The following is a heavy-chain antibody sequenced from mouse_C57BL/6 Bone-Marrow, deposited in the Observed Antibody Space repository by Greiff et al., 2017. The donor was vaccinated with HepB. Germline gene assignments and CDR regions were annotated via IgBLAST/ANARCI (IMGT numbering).Heavy chain of an antibody. J-gene: IGHJ4*01. CDR1: GFTFSDYG. D-gene: IGHD2-3*01. CDR2: ISSGSSTI. CDR3: ARDYDGYSYAMDY. V-gene: IGHV5-17*01. Sequence: EVQLVESGGGLVKPGGSLKLSCAASGFTFSDYGMHWVRQAPEKGLEWVAYISSGSSTIYYADTVKGRFTISRDNAKNTLFLQMTSLRSEDTAMYYCARDYDGYSYAMDYCGQGTSVTVSS.